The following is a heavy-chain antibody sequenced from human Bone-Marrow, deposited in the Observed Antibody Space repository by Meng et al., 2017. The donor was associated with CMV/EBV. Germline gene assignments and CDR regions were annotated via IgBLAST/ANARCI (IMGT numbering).Heavy chain of an antibody. D-gene: IGHD4-23*01. Sequence: GGSLRLSCASSGFTFSSYGMHWVRQAPGKGLEWVAFIRYDGSNKYYADSVKGRFTISRDNSKNTLYLQMNSLRAEDTAVYYCTKGVGGYYYGMDVWGQGTTVTVSS. J-gene: IGHJ6*02. CDR1: GFTFSSYG. CDR3: TKGVGGYYYGMDV. V-gene: IGHV3-30*02. CDR2: IRYDGSNK.